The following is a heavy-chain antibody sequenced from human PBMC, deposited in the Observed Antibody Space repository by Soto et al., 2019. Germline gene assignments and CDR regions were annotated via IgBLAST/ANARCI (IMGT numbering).Heavy chain of an antibody. CDR3: ARDDSYDRYNWFDP. D-gene: IGHD5-18*01. CDR1: GFTFSSYS. V-gene: IGHV3-48*02. Sequence: GSLRLSCAASGFTFSSYSMNWVRQAPGKGLEWVSYISSSSSTIYYADSVKGRFTISRDNAKNSLYLQMNSLRDEDTAVYYCARDDSYDRYNWFDPWGQGTLVTVSS. CDR2: ISSSSSTI. J-gene: IGHJ5*02.